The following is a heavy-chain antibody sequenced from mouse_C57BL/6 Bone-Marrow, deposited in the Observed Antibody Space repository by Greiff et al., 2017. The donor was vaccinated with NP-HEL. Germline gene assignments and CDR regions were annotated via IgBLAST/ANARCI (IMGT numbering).Heavy chain of an antibody. Sequence: VQLQQSGPELVKPGASVKISCKASGYTFTDYYMNWVKQSHGKSLEWIGDINPNNGGTHYNQKFKGQATLTVDKSSSTAYMELRSCMSEESAVYYCARIYYGSSSFAYWGQGTLVTVSA. CDR1: GYTFTDYY. D-gene: IGHD1-1*01. V-gene: IGHV1-26*01. J-gene: IGHJ3*01. CDR2: INPNNGGT. CDR3: ARIYYGSSSFAY.